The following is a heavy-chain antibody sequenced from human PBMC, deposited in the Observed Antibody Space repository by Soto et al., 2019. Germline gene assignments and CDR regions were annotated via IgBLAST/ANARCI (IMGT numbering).Heavy chain of an antibody. J-gene: IGHJ6*02. CDR2: ISYDGSNK. CDR1: GFTFSSYG. CDR3: AKETIMVRGVIIGYYGMDV. D-gene: IGHD3-10*01. Sequence: QAGGSLRLSCAASGFTFSSYGMHWVRQAPGKGLEWVAVISYDGSNKYYADSVKGRFTISRDNSKNTLYLQMNSLRAEDTAVYYCAKETIMVRGVIIGYYGMDVWGQGTTVTVSS. V-gene: IGHV3-30*18.